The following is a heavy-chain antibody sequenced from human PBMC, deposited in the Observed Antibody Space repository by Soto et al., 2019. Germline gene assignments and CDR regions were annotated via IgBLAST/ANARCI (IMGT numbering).Heavy chain of an antibody. CDR3: ARDPRALGELLRRGFDY. D-gene: IGHD1-26*01. CDR2: TYYRSKWYN. Sequence: PSQTLSLTCAISGDSVSSNSAAWNCIRQSPSRGLEWLGRTYYRSKWYNDYAVSVKSRITINPDTSKNQFSLQLNSVTPEDTAVYYCARDPRALGELLRRGFDYWGQGTQVTVSS. CDR1: GDSVSSNSAA. J-gene: IGHJ4*01. V-gene: IGHV6-1*01.